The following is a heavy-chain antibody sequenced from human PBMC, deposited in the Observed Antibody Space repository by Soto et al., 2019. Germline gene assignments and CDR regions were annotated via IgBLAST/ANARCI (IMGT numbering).Heavy chain of an antibody. CDR3: AKARTTGWYARFDY. Sequence: SLRLSCAASGFTFDDYAMHWVRQAPGKGLEWVSGISWNSGRIGYADSVKGRFTISRDNAKNTLYLQMNSLRADDTAMYFCAKARTTGWYARFDYWGRGTLVTVSS. J-gene: IGHJ4*02. V-gene: IGHV3-9*01. CDR2: ISWNSGRI. D-gene: IGHD6-19*01. CDR1: GFTFDDYA.